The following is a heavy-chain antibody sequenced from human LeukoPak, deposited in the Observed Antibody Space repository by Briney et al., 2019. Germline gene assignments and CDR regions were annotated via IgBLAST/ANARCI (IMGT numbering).Heavy chain of an antibody. CDR2: VNGPGDWT. CDR1: GFTFSSHW. D-gene: IGHD6-25*01. J-gene: IGHJ3*01. Sequence: GGSPRLSCAASGFTFSSHWMHWVRQAPGEGLVWVSRVNGPGDWTHYADSVRGRFIISRDNAENTISLQMNNLRAEDTAVYFCAREVFEGQRQSDAFDVWGQGTMVTVSS. CDR3: AREVFEGQRQSDAFDV. V-gene: IGHV3-74*01.